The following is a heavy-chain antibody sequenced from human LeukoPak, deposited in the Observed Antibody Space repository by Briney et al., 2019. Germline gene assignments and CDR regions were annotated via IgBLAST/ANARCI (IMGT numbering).Heavy chain of an antibody. CDR1: GFTFSSYG. D-gene: IGHD6-13*01. CDR2: IRYDGSNK. V-gene: IGHV3-30*02. Sequence: PGGSLRLSCAASGFTFSSYGMHWVRQAPGKGLEWVAFIRYDGSNKYYADSVKGRFTISRDNSKNTLYLQMNSLRAEDTAVYYCAKDGGSHSSSWYSVGYWGQGTLVTVSS. CDR3: AKDGGSHSSSWYSVGY. J-gene: IGHJ4*02.